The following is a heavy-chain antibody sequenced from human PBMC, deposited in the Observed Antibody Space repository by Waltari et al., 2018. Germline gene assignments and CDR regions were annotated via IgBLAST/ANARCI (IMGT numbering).Heavy chain of an antibody. D-gene: IGHD3-10*01. J-gene: IGHJ4*02. V-gene: IGHV3-30-3*01. CDR2: ISYDGSNK. Sequence: QVQLVESGGGVVQPGRSLRLSCSASGFTFLSFAMHWVRPAPGKGLEWVAVISYDGSNKYYADSVKGRFTISRDNSKNTLYLQMNSLRAEDTAVYYCARDRENSYFDYWGQGTLVTVSS. CDR1: GFTFLSFA. CDR3: ARDRENSYFDY.